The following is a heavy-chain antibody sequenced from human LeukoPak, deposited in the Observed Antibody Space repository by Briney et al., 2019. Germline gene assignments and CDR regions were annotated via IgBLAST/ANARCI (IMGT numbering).Heavy chain of an antibody. V-gene: IGHV4-4*02. CDR3: ARVGYYDSSGYYWFDP. Sequence: SGTLSLTCAVSGGSISSSNWWSWVRQPPGKGLEWIGEIYHSGSTNYNPSLKSRVTISVDKSKNQFSLKLSSVTAADTAVYYCARVGYYDSSGYYWFDPWGQGTLVTVSS. CDR2: IYHSGST. J-gene: IGHJ5*02. D-gene: IGHD3-22*01. CDR1: GGSISSSNW.